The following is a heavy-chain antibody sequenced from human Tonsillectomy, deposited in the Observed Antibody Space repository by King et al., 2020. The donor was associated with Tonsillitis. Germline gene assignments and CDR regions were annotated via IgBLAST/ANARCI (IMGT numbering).Heavy chain of an antibody. Sequence: QLQESGPGLVKPSETLSLTCTVSGGSISSSSYYWGWIRQPPGKGLEWIGSIYYSGSTYYNPSLKSRVTISVDTSKNQISLKLSSVTAADTAVYYCARLVYATEFDYWGQGTLVTVSS. V-gene: IGHV4-39*01. CDR2: IYYSGST. CDR1: GGSISSSSYY. CDR3: ARLVYATEFDY. D-gene: IGHD2-8*01. J-gene: IGHJ4*02.